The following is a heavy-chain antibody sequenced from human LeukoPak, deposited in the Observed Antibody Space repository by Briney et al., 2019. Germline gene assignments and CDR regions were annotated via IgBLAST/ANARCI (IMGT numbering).Heavy chain of an antibody. CDR1: GFTFSSYA. Sequence: GGSLRLSCAPSGFTFSSYATHGVPQAPDKGLGWGAFISYDGSNKYYADSVKGRFTISRDNSKNTLYLQMNSLTTEDTAVYYCARDGNYNQNWFDPWGQGTLVTVSS. CDR2: ISYDGSNK. CDR3: ARDGNYNQNWFDP. D-gene: IGHD3-10*01. V-gene: IGHV3-30*04. J-gene: IGHJ5*02.